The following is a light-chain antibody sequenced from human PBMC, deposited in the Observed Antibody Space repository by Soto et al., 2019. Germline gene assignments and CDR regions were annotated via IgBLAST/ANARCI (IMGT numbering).Light chain of an antibody. V-gene: IGKV3-20*01. CDR2: GSS. CDR3: QQYGNSPPYT. CDR1: QSVSSNY. J-gene: IGKJ2*01. Sequence: EIVVTQSPGTLSLSPGERATLSCRASQSVSSNYLAWYQQKPGQAPRLLIYGSSSRATGIPDRFSGSGSGTDFTLTISRLEPEDFALYFCQQYGNSPPYTFGQGTK.